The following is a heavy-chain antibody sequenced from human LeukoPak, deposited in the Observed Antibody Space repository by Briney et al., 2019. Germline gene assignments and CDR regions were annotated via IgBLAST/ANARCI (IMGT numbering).Heavy chain of an antibody. J-gene: IGHJ4*02. CDR2: ISGSGGST. CDR1: GLTFSSYA. CDR3: AKRRGITGTTGRDY. V-gene: IGHV3-23*01. D-gene: IGHD1-7*01. Sequence: GGSLRLSCAASGLTFSSYAMSWVRQAPGKGLEWVSAISGSGGSTYYADSVKGRFTISRDNSKNTLYLQMNSLRAEDTAVYYCAKRRGITGTTGRDYWGQGTLVTVSS.